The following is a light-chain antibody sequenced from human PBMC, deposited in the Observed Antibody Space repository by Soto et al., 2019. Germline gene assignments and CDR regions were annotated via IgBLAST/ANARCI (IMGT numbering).Light chain of an antibody. V-gene: IGKV3-20*01. J-gene: IGKJ1*01. Sequence: DIVLTQAPGTISMSPGERLPLSWRASQSVSSSYLAWYQQKPGQAPSLLIYGTSKRATGIPDRFSGSGSGTDFTLTIGRLEPEDYAVYYCQQYGSSPWTFGQGTKADIK. CDR2: GTS. CDR3: QQYGSSPWT. CDR1: QSVSSSY.